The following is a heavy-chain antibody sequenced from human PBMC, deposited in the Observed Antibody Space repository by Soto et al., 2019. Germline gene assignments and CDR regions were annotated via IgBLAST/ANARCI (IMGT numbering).Heavy chain of an antibody. CDR2: NYASWST. CDR3: SVRVDVQSSLREMAV. D-gene: IGHD3-16*01. V-gene: IGHV4-4*07. CDR1: GDFISSFS. J-gene: IGHJ6*02. Sequence: SETLSLTCTVSGDFISSFSWTWIWRPAGQGLGMLWRNYASWSTNYNSSPKRRVTISIDTSKKQFSLNLSLVTAADPAVYYFSVRVDVQSSLREMAVWGQGTTVTVSS.